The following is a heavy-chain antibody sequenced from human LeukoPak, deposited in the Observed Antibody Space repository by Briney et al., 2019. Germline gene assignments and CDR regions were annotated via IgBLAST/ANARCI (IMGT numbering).Heavy chain of an antibody. Sequence: EGSLRLSCAASGFTFSSYSMHWVPRAPGKGLDWGAFVSNDGDDELYADSVKGRFTISRDTSQNTLYLQMNSLRAEDTALYYCVRGHNAAAGHVGDYWGQGTLVTVSS. V-gene: IGHV3-30*04. CDR3: VRGHNAAAGHVGDY. CDR2: VSNDGDDE. D-gene: IGHD6-13*01. J-gene: IGHJ4*02. CDR1: GFTFSSYS.